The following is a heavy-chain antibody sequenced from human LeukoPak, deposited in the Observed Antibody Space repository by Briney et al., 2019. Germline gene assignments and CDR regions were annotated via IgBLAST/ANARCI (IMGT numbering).Heavy chain of an antibody. CDR2: ISGSGGST. Sequence: GGSLRLSCTVSGFTFSNYAMNWVRQAPGKGLEWVSAISGSGGSTYYADSVKGRFTISRDNSKNTLYLQMNSLRAEDTAVYYCATLIRFLEWFDAFDIWGQGTMVTVSS. CDR3: ATLIRFLEWFDAFDI. J-gene: IGHJ3*02. V-gene: IGHV3-23*01. CDR1: GFTFSNYA. D-gene: IGHD3-3*01.